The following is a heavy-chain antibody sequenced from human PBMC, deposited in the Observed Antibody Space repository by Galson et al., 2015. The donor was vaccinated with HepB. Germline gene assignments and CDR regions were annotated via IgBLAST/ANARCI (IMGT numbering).Heavy chain of an antibody. CDR3: AKALIRVKGAAAGADV. Sequence: SVRLSCAASGFTFSSYAMSWVRQAPGKGLEWVSAISGSGGSTYYADSVKGRFTISRDNSKNTLYLQMNSLRAEDTAVYYCAKALIRVKGAAAGADVWGKGTTVTVSS. J-gene: IGHJ6*04. D-gene: IGHD6-13*01. V-gene: IGHV3-23*01. CDR2: ISGSGGST. CDR1: GFTFSSYA.